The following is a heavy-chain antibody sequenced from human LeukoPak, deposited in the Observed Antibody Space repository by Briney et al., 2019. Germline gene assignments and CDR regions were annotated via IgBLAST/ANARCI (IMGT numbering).Heavy chain of an antibody. CDR2: IKEDGSER. V-gene: IGHV3-7*05. CDR3: AKDQRTNYYGYFQL. Sequence: PGGSLRLSCAASGFIFSSHWMSWVRQAPGEGLEWVAHIKEDGSERYYGDSVTGRFTISRDNSKNTLYLQMNSLRAEDTAVYYCAKDQRTNYYGYFQLWGQGTLVTVSS. J-gene: IGHJ1*01. D-gene: IGHD3/OR15-3a*01. CDR1: GFIFSSHW.